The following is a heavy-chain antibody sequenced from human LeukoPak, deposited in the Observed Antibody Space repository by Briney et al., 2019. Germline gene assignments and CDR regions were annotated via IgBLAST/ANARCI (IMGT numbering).Heavy chain of an antibody. CDR2: IYYSGST. Sequence: RASETLSLTCTVSGGSISSYYWSWIRQPPGKGLEWIGYIYYSGSTNYNPSLKSRVTISVDTSKNQFSLKLSSVTAADTAVYYCARLCGGGSCLGQGWFDPWGQGTLVTVSS. CDR3: ARLCGGGSCLGQGWFDP. D-gene: IGHD2-15*01. J-gene: IGHJ5*02. CDR1: GGSISSYY. V-gene: IGHV4-59*08.